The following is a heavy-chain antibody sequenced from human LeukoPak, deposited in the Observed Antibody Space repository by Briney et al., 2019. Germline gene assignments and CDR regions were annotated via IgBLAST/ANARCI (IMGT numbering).Heavy chain of an antibody. Sequence: EASVKVSCKASGYPFYIYGLSWVRQAPGQGLEWMGWIGTYGGDTYYAQKFQGRITVTTDTSTSTVYMELRNLRSDDTAVYYCARDLWNFYDDSGYNRDFDSWGQGTLVTVSS. CDR1: GYPFYIYG. CDR2: IGTYGGDT. J-gene: IGHJ5*01. V-gene: IGHV1-18*01. D-gene: IGHD3-22*01. CDR3: ARDLWNFYDDSGYNRDFDS.